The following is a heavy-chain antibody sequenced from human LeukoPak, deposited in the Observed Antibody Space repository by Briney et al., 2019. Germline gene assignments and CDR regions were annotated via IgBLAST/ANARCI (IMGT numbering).Heavy chain of an antibody. CDR1: GYTFTTYD. J-gene: IGHJ3*02. CDR2: INTNTGNP. D-gene: IGHD6-19*01. V-gene: IGHV7-4-1*02. CDR3: ARAGEEQWLNAFDI. Sequence: GASVKVSCKASGYTFTTYDINWVGQAPGQGLEWRGWINTNTGNPTYAQGFTGRFVFSLDTSVSTAYLQISSLKAEDTAVYYCARAGEEQWLNAFDIWGQGTMVTVSS.